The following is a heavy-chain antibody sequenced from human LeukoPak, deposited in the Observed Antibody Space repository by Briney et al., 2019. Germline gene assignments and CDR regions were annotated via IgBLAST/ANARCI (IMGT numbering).Heavy chain of an antibody. CDR2: ISSGSSTI. Sequence: GGSLRLSCGDCGFTLSTYIVNWLRQAPGKGLEWVSHISSGSSTIYYADSVRGRFTISRDNAKNSLYLQMNSLRDEDTAVYYCATDHSGVTIVRGASDYWGQGTLVTVSS. CDR1: GFTLSTYI. V-gene: IGHV3-48*02. CDR3: ATDHSGVTIVRGASDY. D-gene: IGHD3-10*01. J-gene: IGHJ4*02.